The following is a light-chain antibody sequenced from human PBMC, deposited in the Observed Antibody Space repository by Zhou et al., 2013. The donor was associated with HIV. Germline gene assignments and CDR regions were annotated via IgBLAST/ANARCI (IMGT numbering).Light chain of an antibody. CDR2: DAS. Sequence: AIQLTQSPSSLSVSVGDRVSITCRASQGISSALAWYQQRPGKVPNLLIYDASSLETGVPSRFSGSGSGKEFTLTISGLQPEDFATYYCQQFNSYPPTFGQGTKLE. CDR3: QQFNSYPPT. V-gene: IGKV1-13*02. J-gene: IGKJ2*01. CDR1: QGISSA.